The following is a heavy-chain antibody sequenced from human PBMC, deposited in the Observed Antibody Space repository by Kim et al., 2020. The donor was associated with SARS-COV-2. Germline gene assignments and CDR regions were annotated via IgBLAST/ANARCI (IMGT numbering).Heavy chain of an antibody. CDR3: ARNPPTSAPDY. Sequence: YILYADSLKGRFTISRDNAKSSLYLQMSSLRAEDTAVYYCARNPPTSAPDYWGQGTLVTVSS. CDR2: YI. V-gene: IGHV3-21*01. J-gene: IGHJ4*02. D-gene: IGHD3-10*01.